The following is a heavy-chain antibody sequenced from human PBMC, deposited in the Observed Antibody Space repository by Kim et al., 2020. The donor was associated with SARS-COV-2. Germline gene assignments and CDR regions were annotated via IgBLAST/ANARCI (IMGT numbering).Heavy chain of an antibody. V-gene: IGHV3-21*01. CDR1: GFTFSSYS. CDR3: ARDSQFNAFDI. CDR2: ISSSSSYI. J-gene: IGHJ3*02. Sequence: GGSLSLSCAASGFTFSSYSMNWVRQAPGKGLEWVSSISSSSSYIYYADSVKGRFTISRDNAKNSLYLQMNSLRAEDTAVYYCARDSQFNAFDIWGQGTMVTVSS.